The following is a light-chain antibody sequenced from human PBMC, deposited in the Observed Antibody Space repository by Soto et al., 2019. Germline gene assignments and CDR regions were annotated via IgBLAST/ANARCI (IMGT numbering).Light chain of an antibody. J-gene: IGKJ5*01. CDR2: DES. Sequence: ETVLTQSPATLSLSPGERATLSCRASQSVSSLAWYQQKPGQAPRLLIYDESTWATGVPARFSGSGSGTDFTLTISSVESEDFAVYYCQQRSNWPITFGQGTRLEIK. CDR1: QSVSS. CDR3: QQRSNWPIT. V-gene: IGKV3-11*01.